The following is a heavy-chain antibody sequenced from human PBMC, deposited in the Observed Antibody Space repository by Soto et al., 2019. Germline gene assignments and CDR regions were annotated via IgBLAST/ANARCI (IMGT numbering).Heavy chain of an antibody. V-gene: IGHV3-30*18. CDR1: GFTFSSYG. Sequence: QVQLVESGGGVVQPGRSLRLSCAASGFTFSSYGMHWVRQAPGKGLEWVAVISYDGSNKYYADSVKGRFTISRDNSKNTLYLQMNSLRAEDTAVYYCVKDRVTMIVVAPFDYWGQGTLVTVSS. CDR2: ISYDGSNK. CDR3: VKDRVTMIVVAPFDY. D-gene: IGHD3-22*01. J-gene: IGHJ4*02.